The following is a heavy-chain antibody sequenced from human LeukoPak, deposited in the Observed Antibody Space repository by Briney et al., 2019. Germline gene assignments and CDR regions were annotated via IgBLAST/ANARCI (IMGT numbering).Heavy chain of an antibody. V-gene: IGHV3-7*05. Sequence: GGSLRLSCAASGLTFSSYWMSWVRQAPGKGLEWVANIKQDGSEKYYVDSVKGRFAISRDNAKNSLYLQMNSLRAEDTAVYYCARGVLRLLEWGQGTLVTVSS. CDR3: ARGVLRLLE. CDR1: GLTFSSYW. J-gene: IGHJ4*02. D-gene: IGHD3-3*01. CDR2: IKQDGSEK.